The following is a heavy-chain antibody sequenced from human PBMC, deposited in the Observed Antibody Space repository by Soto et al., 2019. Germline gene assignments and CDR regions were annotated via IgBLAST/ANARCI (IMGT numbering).Heavy chain of an antibody. D-gene: IGHD3-10*01. V-gene: IGHV4-34*01. CDR2: ISPSGTT. Sequence: PSETLSLTCAVYGGSFSNNYWTWFRQPPGKGLEWIGEISPSGTTKYIPSLKSRGTISVDTSRKQFFLKVTSVSAADTAVYYCATSLWFGTQPEIWGQVTMVTVSS. CDR3: ATSLWFGTQPEI. CDR1: GGSFSNNY. J-gene: IGHJ4*02.